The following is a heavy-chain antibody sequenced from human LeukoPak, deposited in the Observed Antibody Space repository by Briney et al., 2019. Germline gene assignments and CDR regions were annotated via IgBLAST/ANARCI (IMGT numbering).Heavy chain of an antibody. CDR2: ISGSSSII. D-gene: IGHD3-3*01. V-gene: IGHV3-48*03. J-gene: IGHJ4*02. CDR1: GFTFSSYE. CDR3: ARDSIGLFE. Sequence: PGGSLRLSCAASGFTFSSYEMNWVRQAPGKGLEWVSYISGSSSIIYYADSVKGRFTVSRDNAKNSLYLHMNSLRAEDTAVYYCARDSIGLFEGGQGTLVTVSS.